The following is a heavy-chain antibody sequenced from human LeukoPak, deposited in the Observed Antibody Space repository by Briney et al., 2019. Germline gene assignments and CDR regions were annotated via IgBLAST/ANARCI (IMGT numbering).Heavy chain of an antibody. CDR2: IWHDGSNI. J-gene: IGHJ4*02. CDR1: GFTFSSYG. Sequence: GRSLRLSCAASGFTFSSYGMHWVRQAPGKALEWVAVIWHDGSNIYYADSVKGRFTISRDNSKNTLYLQMNSLRAEDTAVYYCARGRCYYGSGSYYTGEYYFDYWGQGTLVTVSS. D-gene: IGHD3-10*01. CDR3: ARGRCYYGSGSYYTGEYYFDY. V-gene: IGHV3-33*01.